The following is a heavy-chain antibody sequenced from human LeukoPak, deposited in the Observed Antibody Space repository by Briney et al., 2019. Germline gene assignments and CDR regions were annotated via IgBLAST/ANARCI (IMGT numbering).Heavy chain of an antibody. Sequence: VASVKVSCKASGGTFSSYAISWVRPAPGQGLEWMGGIIPIFGTANYAQKFQGRVTITPDKSPSTAYMELSSLRSEDTAVYYCAKDLMRDRWFGESWGQGTLVTVSS. V-gene: IGHV1-69*06. CDR1: GGTFSSYA. CDR2: IIPIFGTA. CDR3: AKDLMRDRWFGES. J-gene: IGHJ5*02. D-gene: IGHD3-10*01.